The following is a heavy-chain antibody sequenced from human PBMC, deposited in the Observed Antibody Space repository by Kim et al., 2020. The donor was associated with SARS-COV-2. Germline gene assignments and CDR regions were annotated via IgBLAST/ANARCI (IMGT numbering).Heavy chain of an antibody. CDR2: ISAYNGNT. CDR1: GYTFTSYG. V-gene: IGHV1-18*04. J-gene: IGHJ6*02. D-gene: IGHD3-10*01. CDR3: ARGGARFGELPYYGMDV. Sequence: ASVKVSCKASGYTFTSYGISWVRQAPGQGLEWMGWISAYNGNTNYAQKLQGRVTMTTDTSTSTAYMELRSLRSDDTAVYYCARGGARFGELPYYGMDVWGQGTTVTVSS.